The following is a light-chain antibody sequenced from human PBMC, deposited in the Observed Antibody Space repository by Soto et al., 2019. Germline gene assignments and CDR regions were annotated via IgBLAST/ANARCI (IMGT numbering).Light chain of an antibody. CDR3: MQGTHWPRT. J-gene: IGKJ5*01. V-gene: IGKV2-30*01. CDR2: KVS. CDR1: QSLVYSDGNTY. Sequence: DVVMTQSPLSLPVTLGQPASISCRSSQSLVYSDGNTYLSWFQQKPGQSPRRLIYKVSNRDSGGPDRFSGSGSGTDFTLKISRVEAEDVGVYYWMQGTHWPRTFVHGTRREIK.